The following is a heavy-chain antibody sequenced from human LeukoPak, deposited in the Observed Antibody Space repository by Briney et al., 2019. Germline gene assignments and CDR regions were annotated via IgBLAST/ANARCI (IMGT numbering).Heavy chain of an antibody. V-gene: IGHV1-24*01. CDR3: ARDSIPISGDFWSGYPIRSNWFDP. D-gene: IGHD3-3*01. CDR2: FDPEDGET. Sequence: GASVNVSCKVSGYTLTELSMHWVRQAPGKGLEWMGGFDPEDGETIYAQKFQGRVTMTRDTSTSTVYMELSSLRSEDTAVYYCARDSIPISGDFWSGYPIRSNWFDPWGQGTLVTVSS. J-gene: IGHJ5*02. CDR1: GYTLTELS.